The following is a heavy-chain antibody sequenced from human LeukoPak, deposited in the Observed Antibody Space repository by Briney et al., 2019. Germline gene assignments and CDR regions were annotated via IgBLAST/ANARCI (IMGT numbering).Heavy chain of an antibody. CDR3: ARIGASVTTCDS. V-gene: IGHV3-11*06. D-gene: IGHD4-17*01. CDR1: GFTFSDYY. Sequence: GGSLRLSCAASGFTFSDYYMSWIRQAPGKGLEWVAYISSSSSYTNNADSVKGRFTISRDNAKNSLYLQMNSLRAEDTAVYYCARIGASVTTCDSWGQGPLVTVSS. CDR2: ISSSSSYT. J-gene: IGHJ4*02.